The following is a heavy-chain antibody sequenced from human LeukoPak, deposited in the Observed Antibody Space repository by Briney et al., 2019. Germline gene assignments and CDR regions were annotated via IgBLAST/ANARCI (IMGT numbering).Heavy chain of an antibody. CDR3: VRDSSSWYYDY. Sequence: GGSLRLSCAASGFMFSRYWMHWVRQAPGKGLVWVSRIKSDGSSTTYADSVKGRFTISRDNAKSTLYLQMNSLRVEDTAVYYCVRDSSSWYYDYWGQGTLVTVSS. CDR2: IKSDGSST. D-gene: IGHD6-13*01. V-gene: IGHV3-74*01. CDR1: GFMFSRYW. J-gene: IGHJ4*02.